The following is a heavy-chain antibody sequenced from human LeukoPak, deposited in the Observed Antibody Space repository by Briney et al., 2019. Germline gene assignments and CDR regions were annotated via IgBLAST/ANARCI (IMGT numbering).Heavy chain of an antibody. CDR3: ARDLLEPADGSYYYYMDV. CDR2: IYTSGST. J-gene: IGHJ6*03. V-gene: IGHV4-4*07. CDR1: GGSFSGYY. D-gene: IGHD1-1*01. Sequence: SETLSLTCAVYGGSFSGYYWSWIRQPAGKGLEWIGRIYTSGSTNYNPSLKSRVTMSVDTSKNQFSLKLSSVTAADTAVYYCARDLLEPADGSYYYYMDVWGKGTTVTVSS.